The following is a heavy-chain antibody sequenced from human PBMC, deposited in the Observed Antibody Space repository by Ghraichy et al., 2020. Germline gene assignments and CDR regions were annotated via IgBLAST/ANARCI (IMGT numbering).Heavy chain of an antibody. D-gene: IGHD4-23*01. J-gene: IGHJ2*01. V-gene: IGHV5-51*01. CDR3: ARRVGGNTWAYWYFDL. CDR2: IYPGDSDT. CDR1: GYSFTSYW. Sequence: GESLNISCQGSGYSFTSYWIGWVRQMPGKGLEWMGLIYPGDSDTRYSPSFQGQVTISADKSISTAYLQWSSLKASDTAMYYCARRVGGNTWAYWYFDLWGRGTLVTVSS.